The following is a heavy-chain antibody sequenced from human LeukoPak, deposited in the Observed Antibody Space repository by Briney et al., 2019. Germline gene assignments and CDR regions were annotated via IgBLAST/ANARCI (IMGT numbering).Heavy chain of an antibody. J-gene: IGHJ6*03. CDR1: GGSFSGYY. V-gene: IGHV4-34*01. CDR3: AREERVPAAISYYYYYMDV. Sequence: SETLSLTCAVYGGSFSGYYWSWIRQPPGKGLEWIGEINHSGSTNYNPSLKSRVTISVDTSKNQFSLKLSSVTAADTAVYYCAREERVPAAISYYYYYMDVWGKGTTVTVSS. D-gene: IGHD2-2*01. CDR2: INHSGST.